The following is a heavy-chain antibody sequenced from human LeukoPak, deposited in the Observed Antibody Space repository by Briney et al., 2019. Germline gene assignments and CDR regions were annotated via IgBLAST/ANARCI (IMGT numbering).Heavy chain of an antibody. J-gene: IGHJ4*02. CDR3: AKDGQLLLVNRFDY. V-gene: IGHV3-23*01. D-gene: IGHD2-15*01. Sequence: GGSLRLSCAASGFTFSSYAMSWVRQAPGKGLEWVAAISGSGGSTYYADSVKGRVTISRDNSKNTLYLQMNSLRAEDTAVYYCAKDGQLLLVNRFDYWGQGTLVTVSS. CDR2: ISGSGGST. CDR1: GFTFSSYA.